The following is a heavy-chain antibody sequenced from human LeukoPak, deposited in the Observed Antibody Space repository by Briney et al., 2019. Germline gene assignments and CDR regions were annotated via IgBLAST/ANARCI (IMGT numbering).Heavy chain of an antibody. CDR1: GFTFSSYA. J-gene: IGHJ6*02. CDR2: ISGSGGDT. Sequence: GGSLRLSCAASGFTFSSYAMGWVRQAPGKGLEWASAISGSGGDTYYADSVKGRFTFSRDNSKNTLYLQMNSLRPEDTALYYCAKAVWFGEFDYYFFGLDVWGQGTTVTVSS. CDR3: AKAVWFGEFDYYFFGLDV. V-gene: IGHV3-23*01. D-gene: IGHD3-10*01.